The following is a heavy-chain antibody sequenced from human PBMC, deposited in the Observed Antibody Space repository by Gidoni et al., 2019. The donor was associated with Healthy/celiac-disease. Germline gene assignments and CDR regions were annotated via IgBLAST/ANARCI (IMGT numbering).Heavy chain of an antibody. J-gene: IGHJ6*02. CDR1: RGSFIGYY. Sequence: LPQWGAGLLKPSEPLSLTCSVYRGSFIGYYWSWTRQPPGKGLEWIGEINHSGSTNYNPSLKSGVTIAVDTSKNQCSLKLSAVTAEDTAVYYWARGNRRNPDDVWGQGTTVTVSS. D-gene: IGHD1-1*01. V-gene: IGHV4-34*01. CDR2: INHSGST. CDR3: ARGNRRNPDDV.